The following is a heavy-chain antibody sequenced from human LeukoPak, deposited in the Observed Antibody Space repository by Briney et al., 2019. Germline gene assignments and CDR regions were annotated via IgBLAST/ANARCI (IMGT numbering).Heavy chain of an antibody. V-gene: IGHV4-39*07. J-gene: IGHJ1*01. CDR2: IYYSGST. D-gene: IGHD3-22*01. CDR3: ARTTDSSGFSSFQH. CDR1: GGSISSSSYY. Sequence: PSETLSLTCTVSGGSISSSSYYWGWIRQPPGKGLEWIGSIYYSGSTYYNPSLKSRVTISVDTSKNQFSLRLNSVTAADTAVYYCARTTDSSGFSSFQHWGQGTLVTVSS.